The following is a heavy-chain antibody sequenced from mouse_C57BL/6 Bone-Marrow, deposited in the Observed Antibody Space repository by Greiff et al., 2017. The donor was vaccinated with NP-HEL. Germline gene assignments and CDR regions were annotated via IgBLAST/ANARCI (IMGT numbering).Heavy chain of an antibody. CDR3: ARGDYYGSRPMDY. CDR1: GYSITSDY. CDR2: ISYSGST. D-gene: IGHD1-1*01. J-gene: IGHJ4*01. Sequence: EVQLVESGPGLAKPSQTLSLTCSVTGYSITSDYWNWVRKFPGNKLEYMGYISYSGSTYYNPSLKSRISITRDTSKNQYYLQLNSVTTEDTATYYCARGDYYGSRPMDYWGQGTSVTVSS. V-gene: IGHV3-8*01.